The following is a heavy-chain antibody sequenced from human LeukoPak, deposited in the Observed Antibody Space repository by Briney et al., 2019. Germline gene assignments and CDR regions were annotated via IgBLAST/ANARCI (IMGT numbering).Heavy chain of an antibody. CDR3: ARNREYSSGWYYFDD. CDR1: GYSISSGYY. Sequence: RTSETLSLTCAVSGYSISSGYYWGWIRQPPGKGLEWIGSIYHSGSTYYNPSLKSRVTISVDTSKNQFSLELRSVTAADTAVYYCARNREYSSGWYYFDDWGQGTLVTVSS. D-gene: IGHD6-19*01. CDR2: IYHSGST. J-gene: IGHJ4*02. V-gene: IGHV4-38-2*01.